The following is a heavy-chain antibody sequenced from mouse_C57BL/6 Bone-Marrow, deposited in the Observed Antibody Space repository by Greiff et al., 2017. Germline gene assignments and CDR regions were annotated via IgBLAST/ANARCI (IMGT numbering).Heavy chain of an antibody. Sequence: QVQLQQSGPELVKPGASVKISCKASGYSFTSYYIHWVKQRPGQGLEWIGWIYPGSGNTKYNEKFKGKATLTADTSSSTAYMQLSSLTSEDSAVYYCARSGGKGDYGYWGQGTTLTVSS. CDR3: ARSGGKGDYGY. D-gene: IGHD1-1*02. CDR2: IYPGSGNT. V-gene: IGHV1-66*01. CDR1: GYSFTSYY. J-gene: IGHJ2*01.